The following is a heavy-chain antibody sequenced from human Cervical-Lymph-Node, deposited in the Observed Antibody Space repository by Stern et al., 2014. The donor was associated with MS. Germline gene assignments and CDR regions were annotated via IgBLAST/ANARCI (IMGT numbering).Heavy chain of an antibody. D-gene: IGHD3-22*01. Sequence: QVQLGQSGPALVKPSETLSLTCTVSGAAISSSSYYWVWIRQPPGKGLEWIGNIYYSGSTYYKSSLESRITLSLDTSKNQFSLMLSSVTAADTAVYYCATYADSSGYLHYFDHWGQGTLVTVSS. V-gene: IGHV4-39*01. CDR2: IYYSGST. J-gene: IGHJ4*02. CDR3: ATYADSSGYLHYFDH. CDR1: GAAISSSSYY.